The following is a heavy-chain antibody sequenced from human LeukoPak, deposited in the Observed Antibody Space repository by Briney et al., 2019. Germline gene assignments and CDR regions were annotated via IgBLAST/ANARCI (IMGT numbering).Heavy chain of an antibody. V-gene: IGHV4-34*01. J-gene: IGHJ4*02. D-gene: IGHD6-13*01. CDR1: AGSLSRDF. CDR3: ARAGSWYEYYFDY. CDR2: INHSGST. Sequence: PSETLSLTCTVSAGSLSRDFWTWIRQPPGKGLEWIGEINHSGSTNYNPSLKSRVTISVDTSKNQFSLKLSSVTAADTAVYYCARAGSWYEYYFDYWGQGTLVTVSS.